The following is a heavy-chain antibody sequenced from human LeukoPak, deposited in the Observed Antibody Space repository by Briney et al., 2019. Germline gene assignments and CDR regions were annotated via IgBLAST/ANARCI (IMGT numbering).Heavy chain of an antibody. V-gene: IGHV3-33*06. J-gene: IGHJ4*02. Sequence: PGRSLRLSCAASGFTFSSYGMHWVRQAPGKGLEWVAVIWYDGSNKYYADSVNGRFTISRDNSKNTLYLQMNSLRAEDTAVYYCAKDLYDSSGYYPFDYWGQGTLVTVSS. CDR2: IWYDGSNK. D-gene: IGHD3-22*01. CDR3: AKDLYDSSGYYPFDY. CDR1: GFTFSSYG.